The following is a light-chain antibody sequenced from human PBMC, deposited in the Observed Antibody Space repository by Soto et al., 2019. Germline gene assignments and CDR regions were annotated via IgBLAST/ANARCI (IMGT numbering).Light chain of an antibody. V-gene: IGKV3-20*01. J-gene: IGKJ1*01. CDR1: QSVSSNY. CDR3: QQYGGSPPT. Sequence: EIVLTQSPGTLSLTPGERATLSCRASQSVSSNYLAWYQRKPGQAPRLLIYCASSRATDIPNRFSGSGSGTDFTLTITRLEQEDFAVYFCQQYGGSPPTFGQGIKVEIK. CDR2: CAS.